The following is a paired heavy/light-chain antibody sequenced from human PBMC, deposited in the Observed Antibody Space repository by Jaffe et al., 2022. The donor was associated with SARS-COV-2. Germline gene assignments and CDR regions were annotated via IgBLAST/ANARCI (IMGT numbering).Heavy chain of an antibody. J-gene: IGHJ6*03. D-gene: IGHD3-10*01. CDR1: GGSISSSSYY. CDR3: ARHTGRFGELFGISYYYYMDV. CDR2: IYYSGST. Sequence: QLQLQESGPGLVKPSETLSLTCTVSGGSISSSSYYWGWIRQPPGKGLEWIGSIYYSGSTYYNPSLKSRVTISVDTSKNQFSLKLSSVTAADTAVYYCARHTGRFGELFGISYYYYMDVWGKGTTVTVSS. V-gene: IGHV4-39*01.
Light chain of an antibody. CDR2: GAS. J-gene: IGKJ2*01. Sequence: EIVLTQSPGTLSLSPGERATLSCRASQSVSSSYLAWYQQKPGQAPRLLIYGASSRATGIPDRFSGSGSGTDFTLTISRLEPEDFAVYYCQQYGSSPFMYTFGQGTKLEIK. CDR1: QSVSSSY. CDR3: QQYGSSPFMYT. V-gene: IGKV3-20*01.